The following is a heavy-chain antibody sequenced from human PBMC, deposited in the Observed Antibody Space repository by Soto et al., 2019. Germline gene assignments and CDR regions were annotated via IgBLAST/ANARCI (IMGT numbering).Heavy chain of an antibody. CDR1: GYTFTTYW. V-gene: IGHV5-51*01. J-gene: IGHJ6*02. CDR2: IYPGDSDT. Sequence: HGESLKISCKGSGYTFTTYWIAWVRQMPGKGLEWMGIIYPGDSDTKYSPSFQGQVTISADKSISTAYLQWRSLKASDTATYYCARSGSGTYERSKYYFYGMDVWGQGATVTVSS. D-gene: IGHD3-10*01. CDR3: ARSGSGTYERSKYYFYGMDV.